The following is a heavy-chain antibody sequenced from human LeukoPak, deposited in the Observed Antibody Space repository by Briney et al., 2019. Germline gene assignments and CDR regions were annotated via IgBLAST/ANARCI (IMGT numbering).Heavy chain of an antibody. J-gene: IGHJ4*02. Sequence: GGSLRLSCAASGFTLIRYSMSWVRPAPGKRLEWVSVISGSGGSTYYADSVKGRFAISRDNSKNTLYLQMNSLRVEDTAVYYCAKDVYGDYGGLDYWGQGTLVTVSS. CDR2: ISGSGGST. V-gene: IGHV3-23*01. CDR1: GFTLIRYS. CDR3: AKDVYGDYGGLDY. D-gene: IGHD4-17*01.